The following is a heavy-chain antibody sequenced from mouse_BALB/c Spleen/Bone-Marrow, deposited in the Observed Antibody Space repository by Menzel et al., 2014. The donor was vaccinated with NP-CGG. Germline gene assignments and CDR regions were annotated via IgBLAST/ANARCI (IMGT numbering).Heavy chain of an antibody. CDR2: INPSNGGT. J-gene: IGHJ4*01. CDR3: TRLPH. CDR1: GYTFTNYY. D-gene: IGHD5-1*01. Sequence: SGAELVKPGASVKLSCRASGYTFTNYYMYWVKQRPGQSLEWIGEINPSNGGTNFNEKFKSKATLTVDKSSSTAYMQLSSLTSEDSAVYYCTRLPHWGQGTSVTVSS. V-gene: IGHV1S81*02.